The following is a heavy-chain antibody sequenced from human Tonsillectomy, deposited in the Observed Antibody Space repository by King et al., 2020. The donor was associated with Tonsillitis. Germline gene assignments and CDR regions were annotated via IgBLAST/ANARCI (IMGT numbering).Heavy chain of an antibody. V-gene: IGHV3-23*01. J-gene: IGHJ4*02. CDR1: GFTFSSYA. CDR2: ISGSDDST. CDR3: AQGNKWVTMLRGVIPFDY. Sequence: VQLQESGGGLVQPGGSLSVSCPASGFTFSSYALSWVRQAPGKGLEWVASISGSDDSTYYADSVKGRFTVSRDNSKNTLYLQMNSLRAEETAVYYCAQGNKWVTMLRGVIPFDYWGQGTLVAVSS. D-gene: IGHD3-10*01.